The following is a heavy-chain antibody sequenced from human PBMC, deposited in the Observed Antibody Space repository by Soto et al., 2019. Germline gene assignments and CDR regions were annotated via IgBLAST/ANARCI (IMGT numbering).Heavy chain of an antibody. CDR2: IYYSGST. CDR1: GGSIISYY. V-gene: IGHV4-59*01. CDR3: ARGRIAAAGTRFDP. J-gene: IGHJ5*02. D-gene: IGHD6-13*01. Sequence: PSETLSLTCTVSGGSIISYYWIFIRHPPGKGLEWIGYIYYSGSTNYNPSLKSRVTISVDTSKNQFSLKLSSVTAADTAVYYCARGRIAAAGTRFDPWGQGTLVTVSS.